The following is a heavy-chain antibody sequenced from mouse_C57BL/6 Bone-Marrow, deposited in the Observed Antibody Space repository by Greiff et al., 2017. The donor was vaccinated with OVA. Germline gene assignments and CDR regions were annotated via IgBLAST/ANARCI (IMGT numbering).Heavy chain of an antibody. Sequence: VQLQQSGAELVRPGASVTLSCKASGYTFTDYEMHWVKQTPVHGLEWIGAIDPETGGTAYNQKFKGKAILTADKSSSTAYMELRSLTSEDSAVYYCTRVDGYCVLWFAYWGQGTLVTVSA. J-gene: IGHJ3*01. CDR2: IDPETGGT. D-gene: IGHD2-3*01. V-gene: IGHV1-15*01. CDR3: TRVDGYCVLWFAY. CDR1: GYTFTDYE.